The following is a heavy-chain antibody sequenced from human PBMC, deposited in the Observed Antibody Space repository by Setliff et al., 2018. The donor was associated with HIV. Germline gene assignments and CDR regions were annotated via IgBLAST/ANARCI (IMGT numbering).Heavy chain of an antibody. CDR2: IYTNGYT. Sequence: LSLTCSVSGGSISSGSYYWTWIRQPAGKGPEWIGHIYTNGYTNYNPSLKSRVTISVDTSRDQFSLQLTSVTAADTAVYYCARAPPGIQNDAFDVWGQGTMVTVSS. CDR3: ARAPPGIQNDAFDV. J-gene: IGHJ3*01. CDR1: GGSISSGSYY. V-gene: IGHV4-61*09.